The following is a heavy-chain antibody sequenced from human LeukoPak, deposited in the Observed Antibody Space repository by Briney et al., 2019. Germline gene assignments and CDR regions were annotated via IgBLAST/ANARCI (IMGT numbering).Heavy chain of an antibody. J-gene: IGHJ5*02. V-gene: IGHV1-2*02. Sequence: ASVKVSCKASGYTFTDSYMNWVRQAPGQGLEWMGWINPNSGGTNYAQKFQGRVTMTRDTSISTAYMELSRLRSDDTAVYYCARGSRILRVVVPAASWFDPWGQGTLVTVSS. CDR1: GYTFTDSY. CDR2: INPNSGGT. CDR3: ARGSRILRVVVPAASWFDP. D-gene: IGHD2-2*01.